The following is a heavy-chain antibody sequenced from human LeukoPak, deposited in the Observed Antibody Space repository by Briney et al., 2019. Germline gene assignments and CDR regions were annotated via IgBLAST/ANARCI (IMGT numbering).Heavy chain of an antibody. J-gene: IGHJ4*02. CDR2: IIPILGIA. Sequence: ASVKVSCKASGGTFSSYAISWVRQAPGPGLEWMGRIIPILGIANYAQKFQGRVTITADKSTSTAYMELSSLRSEDTAVYYCAAGYDSSGYFLDYWGQGTLVTVSS. CDR1: GGTFSSYA. CDR3: AAGYDSSGYFLDY. D-gene: IGHD3-22*01. V-gene: IGHV1-69*04.